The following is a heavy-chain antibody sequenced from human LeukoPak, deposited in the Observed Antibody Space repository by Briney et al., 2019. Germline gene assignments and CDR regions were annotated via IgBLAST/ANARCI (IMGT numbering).Heavy chain of an antibody. Sequence: TGGSLRLSCAASGFTVSSNYMSWVRQAPGKGLEWVSVIYSGGSTYYADSVKGRFTISRDNSKNTLYLQMNSLRAEDTAVYYCVRGDYGDYTPFDYWGQGTLVTVSS. J-gene: IGHJ4*02. CDR2: IYSGGST. V-gene: IGHV3-66*01. CDR3: VRGDYGDYTPFDY. CDR1: GFTVSSNY. D-gene: IGHD4-17*01.